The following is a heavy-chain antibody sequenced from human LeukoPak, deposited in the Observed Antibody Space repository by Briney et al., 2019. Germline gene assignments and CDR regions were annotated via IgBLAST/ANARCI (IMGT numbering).Heavy chain of an antibody. CDR2: IIPIFGTA. V-gene: IGHV1-69*13. CDR3: TRSDIVVVPAANFY. CDR1: GGTFSSYA. Sequence: SVKVSCKASGGTFSSYAISWVRQAPGQGLEWMGGIIPIFGTANYAQKFQGRVTITADESTSTAYMELSSLRSEDTAVYCCTRSDIVVVPAANFYWGQGTLVTVSS. J-gene: IGHJ4*02. D-gene: IGHD2-2*01.